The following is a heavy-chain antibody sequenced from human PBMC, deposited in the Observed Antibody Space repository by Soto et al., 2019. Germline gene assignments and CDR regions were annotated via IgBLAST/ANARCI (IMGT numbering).Heavy chain of an antibody. CDR2: VSGIGHNT. Sequence: GGSLRLSCAASGITFSTYAMSWVRQGPGKGLEWVSSVSGIGHNTYYADSVKGRFTISRDNSKNTLYLQMNSLRAEDTAVYYCPQDMDPYISVNYFWARYWFFDLWGRGTLVTVSS. V-gene: IGHV3-23*01. CDR3: PQDMDPYISVNYFWARYWFFDL. CDR1: GITFSTYA. J-gene: IGHJ2*01. D-gene: IGHD3-10*01.